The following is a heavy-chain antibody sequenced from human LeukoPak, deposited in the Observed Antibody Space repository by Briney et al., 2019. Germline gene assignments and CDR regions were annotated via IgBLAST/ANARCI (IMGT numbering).Heavy chain of an antibody. V-gene: IGHV1-46*01. CDR3: ARELAARYCSSTSCRDDY. CDR2: INPSGGST. D-gene: IGHD2-2*01. J-gene: IGHJ4*02. Sequence: ASVKVSCKASGYTFTSYYMHWVRQAPGQGLEWMGIINPSGGSTSYAQKFQGRVTMTRDTSTSTVYMELSSLRSEDTAVYYCARELAARYCSSTSCRDDYWGQGTLVTVSS. CDR1: GYTFTSYY.